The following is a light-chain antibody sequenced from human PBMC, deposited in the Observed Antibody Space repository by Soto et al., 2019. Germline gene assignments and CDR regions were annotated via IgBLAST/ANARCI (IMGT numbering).Light chain of an antibody. CDR1: SSNIGSNT. Sequence: QLVLTQPPSASGTPGQRVTISCCGSSSNIGSNTVNWYQQLPGTAPKLLIYSNNQRPSGVPDRFSGSKSGTSASLAISGLQSEDEADYYCAAWDDSLNGVVFGGGTQLTVL. CDR3: AAWDDSLNGVV. V-gene: IGLV1-44*01. J-gene: IGLJ2*01. CDR2: SNN.